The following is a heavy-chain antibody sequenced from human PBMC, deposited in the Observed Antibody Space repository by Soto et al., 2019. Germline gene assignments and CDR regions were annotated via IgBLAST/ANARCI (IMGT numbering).Heavy chain of an antibody. D-gene: IGHD2-21*02. V-gene: IGHV2-5*02. CDR3: VQSRCGGDCLEIYSSHAYNGLDV. CDR1: GLSLRTTGVG. CDR2: LYWDDDQ. J-gene: IGHJ6*02. Sequence: QVTLKESGPTLVKPTQTLTLTCTVSGLSLRTTGVGVGWVRQPPGKALEWLALLYWDDDQRYSPSLRSRLTIAKDISEKQVVLTMTNMDTVDTATYYCVQSRCGGDCLEIYSSHAYNGLDVWGQGTTVNVSS.